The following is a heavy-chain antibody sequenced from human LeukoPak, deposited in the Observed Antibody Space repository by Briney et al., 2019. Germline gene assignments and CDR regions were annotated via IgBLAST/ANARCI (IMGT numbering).Heavy chain of an antibody. J-gene: IGHJ4*02. V-gene: IGHV3-23*01. D-gene: IGHD4-17*01. Sequence: PGGSLRLSCVASGFTFRTYAMSWVRQTPWMGLEWVSAISGSDPGTYHADSVKGRFTISRDNAKNTLYLQMNSLRAEDTAVYYCARDRTTVTLFDNWGQGALVTVSS. CDR2: ISGSDPGT. CDR1: GFTFRTYA. CDR3: ARDRTTVTLFDN.